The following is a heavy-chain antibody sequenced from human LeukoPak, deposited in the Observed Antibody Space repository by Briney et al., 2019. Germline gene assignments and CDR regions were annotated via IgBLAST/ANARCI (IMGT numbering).Heavy chain of an antibody. CDR2: ISSGSSHI. CDR3: ARDFRTQLDGYSPPYHFDY. D-gene: IGHD5-24*01. V-gene: IGHV3-21*01. Sequence: GGSLRLSCAASRFTFNTHSMSWVRQSPGKGLEWVSSISSGSSHIYYADSMQGRFTISRDNAKNSLFLQMNSLRVEDTALYYCARDFRTQLDGYSPPYHFDYWGQGALVTVSS. CDR1: RFTFNTHS. J-gene: IGHJ4*02.